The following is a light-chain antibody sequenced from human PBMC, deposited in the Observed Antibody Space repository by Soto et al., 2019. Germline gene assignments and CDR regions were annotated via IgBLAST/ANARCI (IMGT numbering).Light chain of an antibody. CDR1: SSDVGGYNY. CDR2: DVS. Sequence: QSVLTQPASVSGSPGQSITISCTGTSSDVGGYNYVSWYQQHPGKAPKLMIYDVSNRPSGVSTRFSGSKSGNTASLTISRLQAEDEADYYCSSYTSSSTLYVFGTGTKVTVL. CDR3: SSYTSSSTLYV. V-gene: IGLV2-14*01. J-gene: IGLJ1*01.